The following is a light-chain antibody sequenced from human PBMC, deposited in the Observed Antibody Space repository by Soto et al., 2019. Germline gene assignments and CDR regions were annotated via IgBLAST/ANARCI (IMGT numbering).Light chain of an antibody. CDR3: RRYVSSVT. J-gene: IGKJ1*01. CDR1: QSVDSSF. Sequence: EIVLTQSPGSLSLSPGERATLSCRASQSVDSSFFAWYQQKPGHAPRLLIYGASNRATGIPDRFSGSGSGTDFTLTSSRLETEDFAVYYCRRYVSSVTFGQGTKVEV. V-gene: IGKV3-20*01. CDR2: GAS.